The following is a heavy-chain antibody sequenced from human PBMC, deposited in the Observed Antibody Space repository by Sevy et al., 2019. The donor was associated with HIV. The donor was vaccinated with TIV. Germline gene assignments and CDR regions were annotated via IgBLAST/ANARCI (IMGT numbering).Heavy chain of an antibody. V-gene: IGHV3-30*18. D-gene: IGHD2-21*01. J-gene: IGHJ6*02. CDR2: ISYDGSNK. Sequence: GGSLRLSCAASGFTFSSYGMHWARQAPGKGLEWVAVISYDGSNKYYAHSVKGRFTISRDNSKNTLYLQMNSLRAEDTAVYYCAKGGDWTYCGGDCYSGHYYGMDVWGQGTTVTVSS. CDR1: GFTFSSYG. CDR3: AKGGDWTYCGGDCYSGHYYGMDV.